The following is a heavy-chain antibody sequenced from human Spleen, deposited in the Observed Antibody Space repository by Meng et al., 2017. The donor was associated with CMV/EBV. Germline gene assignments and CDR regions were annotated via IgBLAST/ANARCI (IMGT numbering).Heavy chain of an antibody. CDR2: ISSSSSYI. V-gene: IGHV3-21*01. CDR1: GFTFSSYS. D-gene: IGHD3-22*01. CDR3: ARNPPPISSGYYYFDY. J-gene: IGHJ4*02. Sequence: EVXLVESGGXLVKPGGSLRLSCAASGFTFSSYSMNWVRQAPGKGLEWVSSISSSSSYIYYADSVKGRFTISRDNAKNSLYLQMNSLRAEDTAVYYCARNPPPISSGYYYFDYWGQGTLVTVSS.